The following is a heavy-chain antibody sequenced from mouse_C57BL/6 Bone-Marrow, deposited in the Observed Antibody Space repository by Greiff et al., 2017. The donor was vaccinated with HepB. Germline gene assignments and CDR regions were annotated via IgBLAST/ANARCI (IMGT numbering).Heavy chain of an antibody. V-gene: IGHV5-9-1*02. CDR3: TRDEGYFDV. Sequence: EVKLMKSGEGLVKPGGSLKLSCAASGFTFSSYAMSWVRQTPEKRLEWVAYISSGGDYIYYADTVKGRFTISRDNARNTLYLQMSSLKSEDTAMYYCTRDEGYFDVWGTGTTVTVSS. CDR2: ISSGGDYI. J-gene: IGHJ1*03. CDR1: GFTFSSYA.